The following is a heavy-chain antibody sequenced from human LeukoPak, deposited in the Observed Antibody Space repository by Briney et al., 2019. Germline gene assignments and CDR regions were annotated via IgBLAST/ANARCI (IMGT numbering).Heavy chain of an antibody. CDR1: GVSVSSNRVP. CDR2: TYYRSKWYN. V-gene: IGHV6-1*01. D-gene: IGHD5-24*01. Sequence: SQTLSLTCAISGVSVSSNRVPWTWMTQSPSRGLEGLGRTYYRSKWYNDYALSLKSRISINPDTYKNQFSLQLNSVTPEDAAVYYCSRSDGASDFDYWGQGTLVSVSS. CDR3: SRSDGASDFDY. J-gene: IGHJ4*02.